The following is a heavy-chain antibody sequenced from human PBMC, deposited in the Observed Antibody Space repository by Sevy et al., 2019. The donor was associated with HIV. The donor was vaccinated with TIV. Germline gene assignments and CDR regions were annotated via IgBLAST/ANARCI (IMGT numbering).Heavy chain of an antibody. CDR2: IWYDGSNK. V-gene: IGHV3-33*01. Sequence: GGSLRLSCAASGFTFSSYGMHWVRQAPGKGLEWVAVIWYDGSNKYYADSVKGRFTISRDNSKNTLYLQMNSLRAEDTAVYYCARVGITGTTVIDFWGQGTLVTVSS. CDR1: GFTFSSYG. D-gene: IGHD1-20*01. CDR3: ARVGITGTTVIDF. J-gene: IGHJ4*02.